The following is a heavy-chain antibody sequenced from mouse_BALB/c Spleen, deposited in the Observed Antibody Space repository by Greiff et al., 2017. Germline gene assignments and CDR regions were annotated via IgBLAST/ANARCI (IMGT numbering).Heavy chain of an antibody. CDR1: GYSITSDYA. CDR3: ARGYYYGSSWYYFDY. V-gene: IGHV3-2*02. CDR2: ISYSGST. D-gene: IGHD1-1*01. Sequence: VQLQQSGPGLVKPSQSLSLTCTVTGYSITSDYAWNWIRQFPGNKLEWMGYISYSGSTSYNPSLKSRISITRDTSKNQFFLQLNSVTTEDTATYYCARGYYYGSSWYYFDYWGQGTTLTVSS. J-gene: IGHJ2*01.